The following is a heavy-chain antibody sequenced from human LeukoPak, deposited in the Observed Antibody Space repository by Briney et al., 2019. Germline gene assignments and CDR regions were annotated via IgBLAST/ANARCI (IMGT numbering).Heavy chain of an antibody. CDR3: ARHADSGFGELAFDY. D-gene: IGHD3-10*01. CDR2: IYYSGST. J-gene: IGHJ4*02. Sequence: SETLSLTCSVSGGSISSSSYYWGWIRQPPGKGLEWIGSIYYSGSTYYNPSLKSRFTISVDTSKNQFSLKLRSVTAADTAVYYCARHADSGFGELAFDYWGQGTLVTVSS. CDR1: GGSISSSSYY. V-gene: IGHV4-39*01.